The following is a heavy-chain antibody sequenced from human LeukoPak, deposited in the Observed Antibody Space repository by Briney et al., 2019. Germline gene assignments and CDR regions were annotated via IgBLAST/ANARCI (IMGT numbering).Heavy chain of an antibody. Sequence: GASVKVSCKASGYTFTSYGISWVRQATGQGLEWMGWMNPNSGNTGYAQKFQGRVTMTRNTSISTAYMELSSLRSEDTAVYYCARGPGDSSGWWDYYYYGMDVWGQGTTVTVSS. CDR1: GYTFTSYG. D-gene: IGHD6-19*01. V-gene: IGHV1-8*02. CDR3: ARGPGDSSGWWDYYYYGMDV. J-gene: IGHJ6*02. CDR2: MNPNSGNT.